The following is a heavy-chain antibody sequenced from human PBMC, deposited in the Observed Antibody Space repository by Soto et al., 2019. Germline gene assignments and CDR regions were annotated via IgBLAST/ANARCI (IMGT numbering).Heavy chain of an antibody. D-gene: IGHD3-10*01. V-gene: IGHV3-48*03. CDR1: GFTFSSYE. Sequence: SLRLSCAASGFTFSSYEMNWVRQAPGKGLEWVSYISSSGSTIYYADSVKGRFTISRDNAKNSLYLQMNSLRAEDTAVYYCARAPVLLWFGESYYYGMDVWGQGTTVTVSS. CDR2: ISSSGSTI. CDR3: ARAPVLLWFGESYYYGMDV. J-gene: IGHJ6*02.